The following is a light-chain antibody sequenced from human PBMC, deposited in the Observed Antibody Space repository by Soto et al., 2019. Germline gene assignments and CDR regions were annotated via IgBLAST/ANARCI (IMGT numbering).Light chain of an antibody. CDR3: CSYRSDTPGFYV. Sequence: QSALAQPASVSGSPGQSITISCTGTHNDVGHENFVSWYQQHPDKVPKLIIYDVTRRASGISSRFSASKSGNTAYLAISGLRANDEVDYYGCSYRSDTPGFYVFVTGTKVTVL. CDR1: HNDVGHENF. CDR2: DVT. J-gene: IGLJ1*01. V-gene: IGLV2-14*03.